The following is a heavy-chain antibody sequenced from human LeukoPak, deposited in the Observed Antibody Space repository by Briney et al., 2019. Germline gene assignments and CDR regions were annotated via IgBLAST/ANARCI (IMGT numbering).Heavy chain of an antibody. D-gene: IGHD6-13*01. CDR3: ARVAYSSTWGYFDY. CDR1: GFTSSSYE. Sequence: PGGSLRLSCAASGFTSSSYEVNWVRQAPGKGLEWVSYISISGSTIYYADSVKGRFTISRDNAKNSLYLQMNSLRAEDTAVYYCARVAYSSTWGYFDYWGQGTWSPSPQ. CDR2: ISISGSTI. J-gene: IGHJ4*02. V-gene: IGHV3-48*03.